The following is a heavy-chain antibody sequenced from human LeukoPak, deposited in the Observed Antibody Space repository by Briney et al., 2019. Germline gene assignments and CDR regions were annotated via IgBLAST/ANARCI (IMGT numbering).Heavy chain of an antibody. D-gene: IGHD6-19*01. CDR2: INPNSGGT. V-gene: IGHV1-2*02. Sequence: ASVKVSCKASGYTFTGYYMHWVRQAPGQGLEWMGWINPNSGGTNSAQKFQGRVTMTRDTSISAAYMELSRLRSDDTAVYCCARVGSDSSGWRRFDYWGQGTLVTVSS. CDR1: GYTFTGYY. J-gene: IGHJ4*02. CDR3: ARVGSDSSGWRRFDY.